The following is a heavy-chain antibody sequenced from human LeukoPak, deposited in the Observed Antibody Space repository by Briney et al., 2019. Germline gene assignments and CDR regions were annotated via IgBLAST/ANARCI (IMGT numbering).Heavy chain of an antibody. CDR2: IIPILGIA. D-gene: IGHD3-22*01. J-gene: IGHJ4*02. V-gene: IGHV1-69*04. CDR3: ARDEPHYYDSSGYYSIGDY. CDR1: GGTFTSYT. Sequence: GASVKVSCKASGGTFTSYTICWVRQAPGQGLEWMGRIIPILGIANYAQKFQGRVTITADKSTSTAYVELSSLRSEDTAVYYCARDEPHYYDSSGYYSIGDYWGQGTLVTVSS.